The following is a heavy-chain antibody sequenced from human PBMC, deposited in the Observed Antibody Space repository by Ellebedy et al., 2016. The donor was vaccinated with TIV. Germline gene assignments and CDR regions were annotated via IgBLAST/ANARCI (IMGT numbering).Heavy chain of an antibody. Sequence: SGPTLVKPTETLTLTCTLSGLSVNSDGMRLVWIRQPPGKALEWLARIDWDDDTFYTTSLRNRLTISKDTPKNQVILTMTVMAPVDTATYYCARISRDAFDVWGQGAVVTVSS. CDR2: IDWDDDT. V-gene: IGHV2-70*04. CDR3: ARISRDAFDV. CDR1: GLSVNSDGMR. J-gene: IGHJ3*01.